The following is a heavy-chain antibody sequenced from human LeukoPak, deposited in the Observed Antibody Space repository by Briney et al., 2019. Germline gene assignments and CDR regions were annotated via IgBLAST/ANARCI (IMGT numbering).Heavy chain of an antibody. CDR3: AREYSASEH. J-gene: IGHJ4*02. Sequence: ASVKVSCEASGYTFVGYSLHWVRQAPGQGLEWMAWIDPYTGNTHYAQKFQGRITVTRDTSVSTTYMELSWLTSDDTARYYCAREYSASEHWGQGTLVTVSS. CDR1: GYTFVGYS. V-gene: IGHV1-2*02. D-gene: IGHD5-12*01. CDR2: IDPYTGNT.